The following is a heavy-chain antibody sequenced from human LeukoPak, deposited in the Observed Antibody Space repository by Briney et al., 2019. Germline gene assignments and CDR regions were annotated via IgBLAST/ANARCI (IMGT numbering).Heavy chain of an antibody. V-gene: IGHV4-59*08. D-gene: IGHD2-15*01. J-gene: IGHJ4*02. CDR1: GGSISSYY. CDR2: IYYSGST. CDR3: ARHAGRYCSGGSCFYFDY. Sequence: SETLSLTCTVSGGSISSYYWSWIRQPPGKGLEWIGYIYYSGSTNYNPSLKSRVTISVDTSKNQFSLKLSSVTAADTAVYYCARHAGRYCSGGSCFYFDYWGQGTLVTVSS.